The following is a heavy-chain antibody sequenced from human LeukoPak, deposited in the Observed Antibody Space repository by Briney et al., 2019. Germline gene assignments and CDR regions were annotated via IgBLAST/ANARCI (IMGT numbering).Heavy chain of an antibody. D-gene: IGHD6-19*01. CDR2: ISSDGSSK. Sequence: GGSLRLSCAASGFTFRSYGMHWVRQAPGKGLEWVAGISSDGSSKNYADSMNGQFTISRDNSKNTLFLQMNNLRAEDTAMYYCARDSPRLSGWLGHFDYWGQGTLVTVSS. CDR1: GFTFRSYG. V-gene: IGHV3-30*03. J-gene: IGHJ4*02. CDR3: ARDSPRLSGWLGHFDY.